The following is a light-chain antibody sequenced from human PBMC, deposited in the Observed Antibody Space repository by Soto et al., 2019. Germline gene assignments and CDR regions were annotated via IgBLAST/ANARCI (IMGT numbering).Light chain of an antibody. V-gene: IGKV3-20*01. CDR1: QTVSNNY. CDR3: QQYGSSPA. CDR2: GAS. Sequence: EILLTQSPGTLSLSPGERATLSCRASQTVSNNYLAWYQQKPGQPPRLLIFGASTRATGIPDRFSGSGSGTDFTLTSSRLEPEDFAVYYCQQYGSSPAFGQGTKLEIK. J-gene: IGKJ2*01.